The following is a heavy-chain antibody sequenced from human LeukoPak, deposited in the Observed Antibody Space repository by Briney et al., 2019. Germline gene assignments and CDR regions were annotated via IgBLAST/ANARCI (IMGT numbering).Heavy chain of an antibody. V-gene: IGHV4-34*01. CDR3: ARRLYCSSTSGFLGPYPRRSEYYYYMDV. J-gene: IGHJ6*03. CDR1: GGSFSGYY. CDR2: INHSGST. Sequence: PSETLSLTCAVYGGSFSGYYWSWIRQPPGKGLEWIGEINHSGSTNYNPSLKSRVTISVDTSKNQFSLKLSSVTAADTAVYYCARRLYCSSTSGFLGPYPRRSEYYYYMDVWGKGTTVTVSS. D-gene: IGHD2-2*01.